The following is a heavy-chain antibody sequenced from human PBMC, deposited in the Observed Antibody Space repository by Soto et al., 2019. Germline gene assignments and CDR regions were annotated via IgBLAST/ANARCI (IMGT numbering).Heavy chain of an antibody. CDR1: GFTFSTYA. Sequence: QVQLVESGGGVVQPGRSLRLSCAASGFTFSTYAMHWVRQAPGKGLEWVSVISYDGSNKYYADSVKGRFTISRDNTKNTLYLQMNSLRADDTAVYYCARAVVVAATDFDYWGQGNLVNVSS. D-gene: IGHD2-15*01. CDR3: ARAVVVAATDFDY. CDR2: ISYDGSNK. V-gene: IGHV3-30-3*01. J-gene: IGHJ4*02.